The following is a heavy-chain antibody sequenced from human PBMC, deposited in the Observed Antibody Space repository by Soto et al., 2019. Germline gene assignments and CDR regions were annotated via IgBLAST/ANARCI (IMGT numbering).Heavy chain of an antibody. CDR3: AKDRGDCTITSCYTTYYYYAMDV. J-gene: IGHJ6*02. D-gene: IGHD2-2*02. V-gene: IGHV3-23*01. CDR1: GFTFSSYA. Sequence: EVQLLESGGGLVQPGGSLRLSCAASGFTFSSYAMSWVRQAPGKGLEWVSSISGSGASTYYADSVMGRFTISRDNSKNTLYLQMNSLRAEDTAVYCWAKDRGDCTITSCYTTYYYYAMDVWGQGTTVTVSS. CDR2: ISGSGAST.